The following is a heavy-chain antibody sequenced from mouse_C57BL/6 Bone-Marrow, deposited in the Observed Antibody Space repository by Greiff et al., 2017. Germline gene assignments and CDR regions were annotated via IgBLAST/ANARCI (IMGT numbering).Heavy chain of an antibody. D-gene: IGHD2-13*01. J-gene: IGHJ2*01. V-gene: IGHV5-17*01. CDR3: ERLGDV. Sequence: EVKLMQSGGGLAKPGGSLKLSCAASGFTFSDYGMHWVRQAPEKGLEWVAYISSGSSTIYYADTVKGRFTISRDNTKNTQFLQMNSLRYEGTAMYDYERLGDVWGKGTTRTVSS. CDR1: GFTFSDYG. CDR2: ISSGSSTI.